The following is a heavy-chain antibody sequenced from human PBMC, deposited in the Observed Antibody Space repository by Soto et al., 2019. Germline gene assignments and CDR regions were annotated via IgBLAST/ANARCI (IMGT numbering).Heavy chain of an antibody. J-gene: IGHJ4*02. V-gene: IGHV4-31*02. CDR2: IYYSGST. Sequence: QVQLQESGPGLVKPSQTLSLTWTVPGGSISSGGYYWSWIRQHPGKGLDWIGDIYYSGSTYYNHSLKSRVTIAVDTSKNQFSLKLSSVTAADTPVYYCARIDDSSGYSGVLGYWGQGTLVTVSS. CDR1: GGSISSGGYY. CDR3: ARIDDSSGYSGVLGY. D-gene: IGHD3-22*01.